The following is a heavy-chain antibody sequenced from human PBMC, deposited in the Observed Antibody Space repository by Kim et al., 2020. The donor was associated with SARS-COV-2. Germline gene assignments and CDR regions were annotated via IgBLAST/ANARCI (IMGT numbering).Heavy chain of an antibody. D-gene: IGHD2-21*01. J-gene: IGHJ4*02. CDR2: IDGYNGNT. CDR3: ARGEGGTYWNRANDL. CDR1: GYTFTRHG. Sequence: ASVKVSCKASGYTFTRHGLSWVRQAPGQRLEWMGWIDGYNGNTLYAEKVQGRAIMTRDTSSTTAYLELRNLRVDDTAVYYCARGEGGTYWNRANDLWGQGTLVSVSS. V-gene: IGHV1-18*01.